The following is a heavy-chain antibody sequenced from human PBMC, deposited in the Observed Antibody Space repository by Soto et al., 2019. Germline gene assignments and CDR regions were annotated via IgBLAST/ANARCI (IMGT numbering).Heavy chain of an antibody. CDR1: GYMFTTYG. V-gene: IGHV1-18*04. CDR3: ARVGSSGPRAFDI. CDR2: IRASNGNT. J-gene: IGHJ3*02. D-gene: IGHD3-22*01. Sequence: ASVKVSCKASGYMFTTYGISWVRQAPGQGLEWVAWIRASNGNTNYGKKLQGRVNMTTDTSTSTGYMELRSLRSDDTAVYYCARVGSSGPRAFDIWGQGRLVTVSS.